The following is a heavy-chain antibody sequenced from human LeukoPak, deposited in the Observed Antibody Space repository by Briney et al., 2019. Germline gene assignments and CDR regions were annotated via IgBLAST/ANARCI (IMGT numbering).Heavy chain of an antibody. D-gene: IGHD5-12*01. CDR3: ARDRALVAVGDAFDI. Sequence: PGGSLRLSCAASGFTFSMNWVRQTPGKGLEWVSYISSSRNTIYYADSVKGRFTISRDNAKNSLYLQMNSLRDEHTAGYYCARDRALVAVGDAFDIWRQGTMVTVS. J-gene: IGHJ3*02. V-gene: IGHV3-48*02. CDR1: GFTFS. CDR2: ISSSRNTI.